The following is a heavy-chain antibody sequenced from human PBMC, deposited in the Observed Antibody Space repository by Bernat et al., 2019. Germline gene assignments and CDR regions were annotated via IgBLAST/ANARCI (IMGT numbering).Heavy chain of an antibody. CDR3: ARDSDPYGSGSYRTYYYYYGMDV. V-gene: IGHV3-33*01. D-gene: IGHD3-10*01. CDR2: IWYDGSNK. J-gene: IGHJ6*02. Sequence: QVQLVESGGGVVQPGRSLRLSCVASGFTFSSYGMHWVRQAPGKGLEWVAVIWYDGSNKYYADSVKGRFTISRDNSKNTLYLQMNSLRAEDTAVYYCARDSDPYGSGSYRTYYYYYGMDVWGQGTTVTVSS. CDR1: GFTFSSYG.